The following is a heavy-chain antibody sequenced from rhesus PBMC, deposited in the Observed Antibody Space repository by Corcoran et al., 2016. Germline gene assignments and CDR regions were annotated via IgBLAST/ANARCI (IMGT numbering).Heavy chain of an antibody. D-gene: IGHD3-3*01. CDR1: GYSFTSYW. Sequence: EVPLVQSGAEGKRPGESLKISCKTSGYSFTSYWLSLVRLMPGKGLEWMGAIDPSDSCTSYSPSFQGQVTISADKSISTAYLQWSSLKASDTATYYCAKDDFWSGYFIDYWGQGVLVTVSS. CDR2: IDPSDSCT. V-gene: IGHV5-20*02. J-gene: IGHJ4*01. CDR3: AKDDFWSGYFIDY.